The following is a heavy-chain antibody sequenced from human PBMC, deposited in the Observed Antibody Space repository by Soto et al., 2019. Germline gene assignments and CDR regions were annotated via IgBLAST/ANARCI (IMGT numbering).Heavy chain of an antibody. CDR2: IDKVGTDS. J-gene: IGHJ6*03. CDR3: ARGWFGPDV. CDR1: EFTFSGRS. V-gene: IGHV3-74*01. Sequence: EVQLVEAGGGLVQPGGSLRLSCAASEFTFSGRSVHWVRQAPGKGLVWVSGIDKVGTDSTYADSVKGRFTSSRDNAKNTVYLQINSLRVEDTAVYYCARGWFGPDVWGKGTTVTVSS. D-gene: IGHD3-10*01.